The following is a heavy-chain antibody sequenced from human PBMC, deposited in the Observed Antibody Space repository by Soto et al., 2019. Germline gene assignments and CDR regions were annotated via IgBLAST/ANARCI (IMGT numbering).Heavy chain of an antibody. CDR3: AKDQGSSWYEIDY. V-gene: IGHV3-23*01. CDR1: GFVFSSYA. J-gene: IGHJ4*02. CDR2: ISYDGST. D-gene: IGHD6-13*01. Sequence: GGSLRLSCAASGFVFSSYAMSRVRQAPGKGLEWVAVISYDGSTYYADSVKGRFTISRDNSKNTLYLQMNSLRAEDTAVYYCAKDQGSSWYEIDYWGQGTLVTVSS.